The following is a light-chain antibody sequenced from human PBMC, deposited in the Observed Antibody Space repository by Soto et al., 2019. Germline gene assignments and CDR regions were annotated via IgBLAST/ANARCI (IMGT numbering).Light chain of an antibody. CDR3: QQYIRWPLT. CDR1: QGVSSK. J-gene: IGKJ4*01. V-gene: IGKV3D-15*01. Sequence: ELVVTQSPSTLSVSPGERVTLSCRTSQGVSSKLAWYQQKAGQAPSLLIDDASTRATGTPARFSGSGSGTEFTLAVSSLQSVDYAVYFCQQYIRWPLTFGGGTKVDI. CDR2: DAS.